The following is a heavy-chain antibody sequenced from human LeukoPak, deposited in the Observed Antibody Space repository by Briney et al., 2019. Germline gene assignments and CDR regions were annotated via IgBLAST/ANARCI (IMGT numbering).Heavy chain of an antibody. V-gene: IGHV3-7*01. CDR1: GFTSSSYW. CDR3: ARVRGCSTTNCYYDYYYYYMDV. CDR2: IKQDGSDK. D-gene: IGHD2-2*01. J-gene: IGHJ6*03. Sequence: GGSLRLSCGASGFTSSSYWMSWVRQAPGKGLEWVGNIKQDGSDKYYVDSVKGRFTISRDNAKNSLYLQMNSLRVEDTAVYYCARVRGCSTTNCYYDYYYYYMDVWGKGTTVTVSS.